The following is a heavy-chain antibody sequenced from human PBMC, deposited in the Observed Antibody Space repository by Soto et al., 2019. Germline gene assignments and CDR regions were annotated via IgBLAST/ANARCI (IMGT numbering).Heavy chain of an antibody. D-gene: IGHD6-13*01. CDR3: ARRGYSRTFDY. CDR1: GGSFSGYY. V-gene: IGHV4-34*01. Sequence: SETLSLTCAVYGGSFSGYYWSWIRQPPGKGLEWIGEINHSGSTNYNPSLKSRVTISVDTSKNQFSLKLSSVTAADTAVYYCARRGYSRTFDYWGQGTLVTVSS. J-gene: IGHJ4*02. CDR2: INHSGST.